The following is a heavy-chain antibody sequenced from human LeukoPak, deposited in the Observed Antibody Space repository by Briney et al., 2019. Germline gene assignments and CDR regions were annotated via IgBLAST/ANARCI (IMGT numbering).Heavy chain of an antibody. CDR2: INPNSGGT. J-gene: IGHJ4*02. CDR3: ARSESSGYPRFDY. Sequence: ASVRVSCKASGYTFTGYYMHWVRQAPGQGLEWMGWINPNSGGTNRAQKFQGRVTMTRDTSISTAYMELSRLRSDDTVVYYCARSESSGYPRFDYWGQGALVTVSS. V-gene: IGHV1-2*02. D-gene: IGHD3-22*01. CDR1: GYTFTGYY.